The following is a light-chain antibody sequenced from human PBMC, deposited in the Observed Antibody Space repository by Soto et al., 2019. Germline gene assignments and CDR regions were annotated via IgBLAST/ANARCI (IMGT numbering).Light chain of an antibody. Sequence: DIVRTQSPLSLPVTPREPASSSCRSIQSLLNSNGYHYLDWYLQKPGQSPQLLIYVCSNRASGVPDRFSGSGSGTNFTLKISRVEAEDVGVYYCMQALQTPFTFGPGTKVDSK. CDR3: MQALQTPFT. J-gene: IGKJ3*01. CDR1: QSLLNSNGYHY. CDR2: VCS. V-gene: IGKV2-28*01.